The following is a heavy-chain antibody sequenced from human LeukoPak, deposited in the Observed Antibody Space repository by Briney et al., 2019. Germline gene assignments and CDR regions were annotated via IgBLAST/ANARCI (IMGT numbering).Heavy chain of an antibody. V-gene: IGHV3-48*01. CDR3: ARTPYDFWSASYSYYFDY. CDR2: ISSSTTTI. J-gene: IGHJ4*02. Sequence: PGGSLRLSCAASGFSFSSYSMNWVRQAPGKGLEWVSYISSSTTTIYYAVSVKGRFTISRDNAKNSLYLQMNSLRAEDTAVFYCARTPYDFWSASYSYYFDYWGQGTLVTVSS. CDR1: GFSFSSYS. D-gene: IGHD3-3*01.